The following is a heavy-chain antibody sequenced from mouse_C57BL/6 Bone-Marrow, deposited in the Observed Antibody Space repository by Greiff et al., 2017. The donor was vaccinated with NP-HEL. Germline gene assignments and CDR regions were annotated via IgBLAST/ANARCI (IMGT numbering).Heavy chain of an antibody. V-gene: IGHV5-16*01. CDR3: ARERGLRQRTYPMDL. D-gene: IGHD2-4*01. Sequence: EVQVMESEGGLVQPGSSLKLSCTASGFTFSDYYMAWVRQVPEKGLDWVANISYDGSSTYYLDSLKRRFIISKDNAKNLLFLQMRSLRSADTATYYGARERGLRQRTYPMDLWGQGTSVTVSS. CDR2: ISYDGSST. CDR1: GFTFSDYY. J-gene: IGHJ4*01.